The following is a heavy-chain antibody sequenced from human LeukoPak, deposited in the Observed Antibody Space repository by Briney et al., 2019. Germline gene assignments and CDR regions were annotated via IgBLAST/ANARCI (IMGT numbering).Heavy chain of an antibody. Sequence: PGGSLRLSCAASGFTFSSYAMSWVRQVPGKGLEWVSAISGSGGRTYYGDSVKGRFTISRDNSKNTLYLQMNGLRAEDTAVYYCARVSSGWEFDYWGQGTLVTVSS. CDR1: GFTFSSYA. D-gene: IGHD6-19*01. J-gene: IGHJ4*02. V-gene: IGHV3-23*01. CDR2: ISGSGGRT. CDR3: ARVSSGWEFDY.